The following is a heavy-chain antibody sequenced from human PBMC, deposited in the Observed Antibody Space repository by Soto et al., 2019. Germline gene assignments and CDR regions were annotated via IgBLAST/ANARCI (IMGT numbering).Heavy chain of an antibody. D-gene: IGHD3-22*01. CDR2: IYWDDDK. J-gene: IGHJ4*01. CDR3: AHRLLGDSSCYSDY. CDR1: GFSLSTSGVG. Sequence: QITLKESGPTLVKPTQTLTLTCTFSGFSLSTSGVGVGWIRQPPGRDLEWLALIYWDDDKRYSPSLKSRLTITKDTSKNQVVLTMTNMDPVDTATYYCAHRLLGDSSCYSDYWGNGTLVTVSS. V-gene: IGHV2-5*02.